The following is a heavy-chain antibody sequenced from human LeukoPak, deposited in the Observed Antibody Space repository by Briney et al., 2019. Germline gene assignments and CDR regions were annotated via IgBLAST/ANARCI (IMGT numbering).Heavy chain of an antibody. CDR1: GFTFGKYW. J-gene: IGHJ4*02. D-gene: IGHD4-17*01. CDR2: IKLDGSEK. CDR3: AKGLDYGDYGDTYYFDY. V-gene: IGHV3-7*03. Sequence: PGGSLRLSYVASGFTFGKYWMSWVRQAPGKGLEWVANIKLDGSEKNYVDSVKGRFTISRDNTKNSLYLQMNSLRAEDTAVYYCAKGLDYGDYGDTYYFDYWGQGTLVTVSS.